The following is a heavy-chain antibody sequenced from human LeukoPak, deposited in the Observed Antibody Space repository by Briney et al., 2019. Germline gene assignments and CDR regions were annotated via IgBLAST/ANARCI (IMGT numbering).Heavy chain of an antibody. J-gene: IGHJ4*02. CDR1: GYTFTGYY. CDR3: ARPEALIQLYGV. V-gene: IGHV1-2*02. CDR2: INPNSGGT. D-gene: IGHD5-18*01. Sequence: ASVMVSCKASGYTFTGYYMHWVRQAPGQGLEWMGWINPNSGGTNYAQKFQGRVTMTRDTSISTAYMELSRLRSDDTAVYYCARPEALIQLYGVWGQGTLVTVSS.